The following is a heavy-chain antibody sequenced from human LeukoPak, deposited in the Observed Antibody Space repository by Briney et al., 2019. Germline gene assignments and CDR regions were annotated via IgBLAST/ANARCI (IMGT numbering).Heavy chain of an antibody. CDR3: ARHGDYYYYGMDV. V-gene: IGHV4-38-2*01. J-gene: IGHJ6*04. Sequence: SETLSLTCAVSGCSISSGYYWGWIRAPPGKGREWIGISYNSGNTYYNPSLKSRVTISVDTSKNQFSLKLSFVTAADTAVYYCARHGDYYYYGMDVWGKGTTVSVSS. CDR1: GCSISSGYY. CDR2: SYNSGNT. D-gene: IGHD4-17*01.